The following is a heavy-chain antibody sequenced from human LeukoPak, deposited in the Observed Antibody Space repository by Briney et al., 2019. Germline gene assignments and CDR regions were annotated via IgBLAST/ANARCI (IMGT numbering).Heavy chain of an antibody. CDR3: ASALGYSYVGY. Sequence: SETLSLTCAVYGGSFSGYYWSWLRQPPGKGLEWIGEINHSGSTNYNPSLKSRVTISVDTSKNQFSLKLSSVTAADTAVYYCASALGYSYVGYWGQGTLVTVSS. CDR2: INHSGST. CDR1: GGSFSGYY. J-gene: IGHJ4*02. D-gene: IGHD5-18*01. V-gene: IGHV4-34*01.